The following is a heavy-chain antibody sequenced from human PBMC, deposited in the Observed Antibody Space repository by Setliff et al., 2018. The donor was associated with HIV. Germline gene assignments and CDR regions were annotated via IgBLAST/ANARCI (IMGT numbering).Heavy chain of an antibody. Sequence: ASVKVSCKASGYIFTDYYLHWVRQAPGQGLEWMGVISPYGGAADFAQRFRDRLAMTTDTSTSTVFLELSSLRSEDTAIYYCARVYCSTRSCVDEWYFDYWGQGTLVTVSS. CDR2: ISPYGGAA. J-gene: IGHJ4*02. CDR3: ARVYCSTRSCVDEWYFDY. CDR1: GYIFTDYY. D-gene: IGHD2-2*01. V-gene: IGHV1-46*01.